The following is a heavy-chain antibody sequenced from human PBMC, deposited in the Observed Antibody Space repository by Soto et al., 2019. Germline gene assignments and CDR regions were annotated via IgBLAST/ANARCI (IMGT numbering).Heavy chain of an antibody. CDR1: GFTFSSYG. CDR3: AKDYNFWSGFDY. Sequence: PGGSLRLSCAASGFTFSSYGMHWVRQAPGKGLEWVAVISYDGSNKYYADSVKGRFTISRDNSKNTLYLQMNSLRAEDTAVYYCAKDYNFWSGFDYWGQGTLVTVS. CDR2: ISYDGSNK. J-gene: IGHJ4*02. D-gene: IGHD3-3*01. V-gene: IGHV3-30*18.